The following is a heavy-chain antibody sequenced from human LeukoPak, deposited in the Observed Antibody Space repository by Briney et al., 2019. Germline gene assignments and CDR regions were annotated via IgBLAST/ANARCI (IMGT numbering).Heavy chain of an antibody. CDR3: AREVQLERSPFDY. Sequence: GGSLRLSCAASGFTFSSYSMNWVRQAPGKGLEWVSSISSSSSYIYYADSVKGRFTISRDNAKNSLYLQMNSLRAEDTAVCYCAREVQLERSPFDYWGQGTLVTVSS. D-gene: IGHD1-1*01. CDR1: GFTFSSYS. V-gene: IGHV3-21*01. J-gene: IGHJ4*02. CDR2: ISSSSSYI.